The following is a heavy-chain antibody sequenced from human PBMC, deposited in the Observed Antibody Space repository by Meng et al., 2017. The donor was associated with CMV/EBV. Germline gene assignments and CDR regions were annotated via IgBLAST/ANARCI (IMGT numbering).Heavy chain of an antibody. Sequence: CAASGFSFTDHYMDWVRLAPGKGLEWVGRIRNKANSYTTEYAASVKGRFTILRDDSKNSVYLQMNSLKTEDTAVYYCARVWRGRWFAPWGQGTLVTVSS. CDR1: GFSFTDHY. CDR3: ARVWRGRWFAP. CDR2: IRNKANSYTT. D-gene: IGHD2-21*01. V-gene: IGHV3-72*01. J-gene: IGHJ5*02.